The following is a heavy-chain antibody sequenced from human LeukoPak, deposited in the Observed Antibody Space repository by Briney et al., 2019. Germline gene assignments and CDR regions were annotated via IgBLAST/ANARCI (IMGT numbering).Heavy chain of an antibody. J-gene: IGHJ4*02. CDR3: ARVYPRGQESADY. V-gene: IGHV3-21*01. CDR2: ISSSSSYI. CDR1: GFTFSSYS. D-gene: IGHD3-10*01. Sequence: GGSLRLSCAASGFTFSSYSMNWVRQAPGKGLEWVSSISSSSSYIYYADSVKGRFTISRDNAKNSVYLQMNSLRAEDTAVYYCARVYPRGQESADYWGQGTLVTVSS.